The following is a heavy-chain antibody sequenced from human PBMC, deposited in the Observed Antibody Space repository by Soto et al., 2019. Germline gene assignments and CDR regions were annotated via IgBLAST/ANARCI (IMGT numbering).Heavy chain of an antibody. J-gene: IGHJ6*02. CDR2: IVVGSGNT. CDR1: GFTFTSSA. Sequence: SVKVSCNASGFTFTSSAVQWVRQARGQRLEWIGWIVVGSGNTNYAQKFQERVTITRDMSTSTAYMELSSLRSEDTAVYYCAAGSQYCSSTSCYYYGMDVCGQGTTFTVSS. CDR3: AAGSQYCSSTSCYYYGMDV. V-gene: IGHV1-58*01. D-gene: IGHD2-2*01.